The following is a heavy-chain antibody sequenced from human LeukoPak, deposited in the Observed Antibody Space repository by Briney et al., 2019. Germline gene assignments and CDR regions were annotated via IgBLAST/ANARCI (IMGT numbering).Heavy chain of an antibody. D-gene: IGHD3-10*01. CDR1: GYRFIDYY. Sequence: GASVKVSCKASGYRFIDYYMHWLRQAPGQGLEWMGWIDPHSGGTNYAQKFEGRVSMTRDMSITTAYMELSRLTSDDTAHYYCARGNYFGSGPLFGAWGQGTLVTVSP. CDR2: IDPHSGGT. CDR3: ARGNYFGSGPLFGA. V-gene: IGHV1-2*02. J-gene: IGHJ5*02.